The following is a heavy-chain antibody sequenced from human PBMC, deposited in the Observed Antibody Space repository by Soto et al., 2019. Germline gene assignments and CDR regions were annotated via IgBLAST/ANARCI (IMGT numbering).Heavy chain of an antibody. CDR3: ARDWALDWDPTVVTPVT. J-gene: IGHJ5*02. CDR1: GGTFSIYA. V-gene: IGHV1-69*13. D-gene: IGHD4-17*01. Sequence: SVKVSCKASGGTFSIYAISCVLQSPLQGLEWMGGIIPIFGTANYAQRFQGRVTITADESTSTAYMELSSLRSEDTAVHYCARDWALDWDPTVVTPVTWGQGTLVTVSS. CDR2: IIPIFGTA.